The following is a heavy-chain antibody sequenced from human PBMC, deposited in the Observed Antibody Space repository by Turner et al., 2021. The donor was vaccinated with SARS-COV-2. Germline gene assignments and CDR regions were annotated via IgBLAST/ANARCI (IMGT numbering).Heavy chain of an antibody. CDR1: GYTFTGYY. V-gene: IGHV1-2*02. Sequence: QVQLVQSGAEVKKPAASVTVSCKASGYTFTGYYMHWVRQAPGQGLEWMGWINPNSGGTNYAQKFQGRVTMTRDTSISTAYMELSRLRSDDTAVYYCARALSSSSGDFDYWGQGTLVTVSS. CDR2: INPNSGGT. D-gene: IGHD6-6*01. J-gene: IGHJ4*02. CDR3: ARALSSSSGDFDY.